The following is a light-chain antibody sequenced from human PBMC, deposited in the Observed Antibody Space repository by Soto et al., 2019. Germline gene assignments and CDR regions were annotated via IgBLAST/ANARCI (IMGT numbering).Light chain of an antibody. J-gene: IGKJ1*01. Sequence: EIVLTQSPATLSLSPGERATLSCRASQSVSSYLAWYQQKPGQAPRLLIYGASTRATGIPARFSGSGSGTDFTLTISDLEPADFGLYYCQQRLNWPPGFGQGTKVDIK. CDR2: GAS. CDR1: QSVSSY. CDR3: QQRLNWPPG. V-gene: IGKV3-11*01.